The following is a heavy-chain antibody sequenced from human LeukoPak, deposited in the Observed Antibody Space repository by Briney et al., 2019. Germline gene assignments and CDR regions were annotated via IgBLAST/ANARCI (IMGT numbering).Heavy chain of an antibody. V-gene: IGHV1-18*01. Sequence: EASVKVSCKTSGYTFTSYGISWVRQAPGQGLEWMGWISGYNGDTHYAQNLQDRVTMTTDTSTSTAYMDVRSLRSDDTAVYYCARAGADSAAYFYYAMDVWGQGTTVTVSS. CDR3: ARAGADSAAYFYYAMDV. CDR2: ISGYNGDT. CDR1: GYTFTSYG. D-gene: IGHD2-15*01. J-gene: IGHJ6*02.